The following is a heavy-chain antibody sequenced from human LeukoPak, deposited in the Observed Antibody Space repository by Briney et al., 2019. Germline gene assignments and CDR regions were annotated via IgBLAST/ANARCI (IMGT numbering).Heavy chain of an antibody. D-gene: IGHD1-26*01. V-gene: IGHV3-21*01. CDR1: GFAFSTYS. CDR3: ARVAGGSYHFDY. J-gene: IGHJ4*02. CDR2: ITSTSAYI. Sequence: GSLRLSCAASGFAFSTYSMNWVRQAPGKGLEWVSSITSTSAYIYYADSVKGRLTISRDNAKNSLYLQMNSLRAEDMAVYYCARVAGGSYHFDYWGQGALVTVSS.